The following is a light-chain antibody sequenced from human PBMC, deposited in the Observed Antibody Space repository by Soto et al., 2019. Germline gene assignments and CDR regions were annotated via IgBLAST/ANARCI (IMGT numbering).Light chain of an antibody. CDR2: AAS. CDR1: QNISSY. CDR3: QQSYSTPTT. V-gene: IGKV1-39*01. Sequence: DIPMTQSPSSLSASVGDRVTITCRASQNISSYLNWYQQKPGKAPKLLIYAASSLQSGVPSRFSGSGSGTDFTLAISSLQPEDFAAYYCQQSYSTPTTFGQGTKLEIK. J-gene: IGKJ2*01.